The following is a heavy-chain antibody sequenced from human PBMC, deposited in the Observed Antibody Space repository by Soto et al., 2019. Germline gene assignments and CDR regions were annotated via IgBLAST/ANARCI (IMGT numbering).Heavy chain of an antibody. V-gene: IGHV3-23*01. CDR2: ISGSGGST. J-gene: IGHJ4*02. CDR1: GFTFSSYA. D-gene: IGHD3-22*01. Sequence: EVQLLESGGGLVQPGGSLRLSCAASGFTFSSYAMTWVRQAPGKGLEWVSAISGSGGSTYYADSVKGRFTISRDNSRNTLYLKMNSLRAEDTAVYYCAKTLYYYDCGGYKWGQGTLVTVSS. CDR3: AKTLYYYDCGGYK.